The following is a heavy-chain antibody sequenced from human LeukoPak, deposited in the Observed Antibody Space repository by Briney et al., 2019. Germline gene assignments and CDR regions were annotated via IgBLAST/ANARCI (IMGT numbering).Heavy chain of an antibody. J-gene: IGHJ3*02. V-gene: IGHV3-21*01. D-gene: IGHD1-26*01. Sequence: GGSLRLSCAASGFTFRSYWMSWVRQAPGKGLEWVSSITSSSRYIYYADSVKGRFTISRDNAKNSLYLQMNYLRAEDTAVYYCARDPSYRGFDAFDIWGQGTMVTVSS. CDR1: GFTFRSYW. CDR3: ARDPSYRGFDAFDI. CDR2: ITSSSRYI.